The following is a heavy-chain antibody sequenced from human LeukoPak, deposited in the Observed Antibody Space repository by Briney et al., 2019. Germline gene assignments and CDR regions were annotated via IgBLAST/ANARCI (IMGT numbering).Heavy chain of an antibody. V-gene: IGHV1-18*04. CDR2: ISAYNGNT. CDR1: GYSFTAYY. Sequence: ASVKVSCKASGYSFTAYYMHWVRQAPGQGLEWMGWISAYNGNTNYAQKLQGRVTMTTDTSTSTAYMELRSLRSDDTAVYYCASFSSSWYRGHDAFDIWGQGTMVTVSS. CDR3: ASFSSSWYRGHDAFDI. J-gene: IGHJ3*02. D-gene: IGHD6-13*01.